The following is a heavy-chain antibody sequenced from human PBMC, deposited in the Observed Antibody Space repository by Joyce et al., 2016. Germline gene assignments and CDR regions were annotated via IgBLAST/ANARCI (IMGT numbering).Heavy chain of an antibody. Sequence: QVQLVESGGGVVQPGRSLRLSCAASGFTLSTYALHWVRQAPGKGLEWVAVISDEGSSKFYADSLKGRFTNSRDNSKNTLYLQMNSLRAEDTAVYYCARDNAPLFGVDYYYYNMDVWGQGTTVTVSS. CDR3: ARDNAPLFGVDYYYYNMDV. V-gene: IGHV3-30*04. D-gene: IGHD3-3*01. J-gene: IGHJ6*02. CDR2: ISDEGSSK. CDR1: GFTLSTYA.